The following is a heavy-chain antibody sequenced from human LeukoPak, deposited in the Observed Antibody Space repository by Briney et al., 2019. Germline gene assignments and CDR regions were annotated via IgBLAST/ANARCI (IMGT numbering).Heavy chain of an antibody. CDR1: GFTFSSYG. CDR2: ISYDGSNK. CDR3: AKDPLRYSSSWYNWFDP. Sequence: PGGSLRLSCAAPGFTFSSYGMHWVRQAPGKGLEWVAVISYDGSNKYYADSVKGRFTISRDNSKNTLYLQMNSLRAEDTAVYYCAKDPLRYSSSWYNWFDPWGQGTLVTVSS. D-gene: IGHD6-13*01. J-gene: IGHJ5*02. V-gene: IGHV3-30*18.